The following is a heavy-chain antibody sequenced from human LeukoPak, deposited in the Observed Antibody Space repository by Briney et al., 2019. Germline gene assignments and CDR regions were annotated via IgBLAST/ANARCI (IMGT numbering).Heavy chain of an antibody. J-gene: IGHJ4*02. D-gene: IGHD6-13*01. V-gene: IGHV1-69-2*01. CDR1: GYTFTDYY. CDR3: ATWGYSSSRDY. CDR2: VDPEDGET. Sequence: ASVKVSCKVSGYTFTDYYMHWVQQAPGKGLEWMGLVDPEDGETIYAEKFQGRVTITADMSTDTAYMELSSLRSEDTAVYYCATWGYSSSRDYWGQGTLVTVSS.